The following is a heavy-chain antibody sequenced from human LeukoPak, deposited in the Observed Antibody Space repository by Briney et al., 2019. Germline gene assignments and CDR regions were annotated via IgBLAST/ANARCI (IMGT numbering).Heavy chain of an antibody. Sequence: SETLSLTCTASGVSVSSNYWSWIRQAPGKGLEWIGYMYHTGSGNYNPSLKSRVTISVDKSKNQFSLDVNSVTGADSAVYYCARWALKSAFDLWGQGTTVTVAS. J-gene: IGHJ3*01. CDR3: ARWALKSAFDL. V-gene: IGHV4-59*02. CDR1: GVSVSSNY. CDR2: MYHTGSG.